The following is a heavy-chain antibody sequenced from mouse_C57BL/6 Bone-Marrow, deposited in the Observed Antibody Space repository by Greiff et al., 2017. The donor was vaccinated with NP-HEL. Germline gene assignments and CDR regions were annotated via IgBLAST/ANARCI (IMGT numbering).Heavy chain of an antibody. CDR1: GYTFTSYG. CDR2: ISPRSGNT. J-gene: IGHJ2*01. D-gene: IGHD1-1*01. V-gene: IGHV1-81*01. Sequence: VQLQQSGAELARPGASVKLSCKASGYTFTSYGISWVKQRTGQGLEWIGEISPRSGNTYYNEKFKGKATLTADKSSSTAYMELRSLTSEDSAVYFCARGITTVVATDFDYWGQGTTLTVSS. CDR3: ARGITTVVATDFDY.